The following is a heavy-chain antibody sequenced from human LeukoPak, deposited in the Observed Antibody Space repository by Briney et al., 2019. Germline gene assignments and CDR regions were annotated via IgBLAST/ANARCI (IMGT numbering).Heavy chain of an antibody. CDR1: GGSISSSSYY. D-gene: IGHD6-13*01. Sequence: SETLSLTCTVSGGSISSSSYYWGWIRQPPGKGPEWIGSIYYSGSTYYNPSLKSRVTISVDTSKNQFSLKLSSVTAADTAVYYCARNGQQLVPLYYFDYWGQGTLVTASS. V-gene: IGHV4-39*01. J-gene: IGHJ4*02. CDR3: ARNGQQLVPLYYFDY. CDR2: IYYSGST.